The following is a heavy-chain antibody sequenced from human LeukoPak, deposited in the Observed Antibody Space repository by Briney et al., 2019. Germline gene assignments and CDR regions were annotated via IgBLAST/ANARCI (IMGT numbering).Heavy chain of an antibody. CDR1: GFTFSSYA. V-gene: IGHV3-30-3*01. CDR3: ASPNYDFWSGYYYYYYGMDV. J-gene: IGHJ6*02. CDR2: ISYDGSNK. D-gene: IGHD3-3*01. Sequence: GGSLRLSCAASGFTFSSYAMSWVRQAPGKGLEWVAVISYDGSNKYYADSVKGRFTISRDNSKNTLYLQMNSLRAEDTAVYYCASPNYDFWSGYYYYYYGMDVWGQGTTVTVSS.